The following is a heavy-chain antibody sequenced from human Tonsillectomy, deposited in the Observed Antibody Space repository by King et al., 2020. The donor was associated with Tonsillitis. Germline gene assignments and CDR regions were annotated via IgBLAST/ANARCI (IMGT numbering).Heavy chain of an antibody. CDR1: GGSIGTGSYY. CDR3: ARDPGSGWYNGAFDI. CDR2: IQTSGSS. Sequence: PLQESGPGLVKPAQTLSLTCTVSGGSIGTGSYYWRWIRQPAGKGLEWIGRIQTSGSSNYNPSLKSRVTISVDMSKNQFSLKLSSVTAADTAVYYCARDPGSGWYNGAFDIWGQGTLVTVSS. J-gene: IGHJ3*02. V-gene: IGHV4-61*02. D-gene: IGHD6-19*01.